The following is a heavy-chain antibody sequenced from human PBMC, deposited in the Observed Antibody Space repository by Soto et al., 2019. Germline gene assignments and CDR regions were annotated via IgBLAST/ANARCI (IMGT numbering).Heavy chain of an antibody. CDR3: AASAAAGNLYFDY. Sequence: QVTLKESGPVLVKPTEPLTLTCTVSGFSLSNARMGVSWIRQPPGKALEWLAHIFSNDEKSYSTSLKSRLTISKDTSKSQVVLTMTNMDPVDTATYYCAASAAAGNLYFDYWGQGTLVTVSS. J-gene: IGHJ4*02. V-gene: IGHV2-26*01. D-gene: IGHD6-13*01. CDR2: IFSNDEK. CDR1: GFSLSNARMG.